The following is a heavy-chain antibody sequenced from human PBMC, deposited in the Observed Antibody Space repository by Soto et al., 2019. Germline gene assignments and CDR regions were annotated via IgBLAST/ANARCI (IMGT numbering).Heavy chain of an antibody. CDR1: GFTFSSYE. Sequence: GGSLRLSCAASGFTFSSYEMNWVRHAPGKGLEWVSYISSSGSTIYYADSVKGRFTISRDNAKNSLYLQMNSLRAEDTAVYYCAREYSSSSGFDPWGQGTLVTVSS. CDR3: AREYSSSSGFDP. V-gene: IGHV3-48*03. D-gene: IGHD6-6*01. J-gene: IGHJ5*02. CDR2: ISSSGSTI.